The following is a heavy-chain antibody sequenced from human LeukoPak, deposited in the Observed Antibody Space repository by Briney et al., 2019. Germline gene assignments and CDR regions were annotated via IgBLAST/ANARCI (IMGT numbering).Heavy chain of an antibody. J-gene: IGHJ4*02. V-gene: IGHV4-4*07. CDR3: ARGSSGARFDY. D-gene: IGHD2-15*01. CDR2: IYTGGSS. Sequence: SETLSLTCTVSGDTISSYYWSWIRQPAGKGLEWIGRIYTGGSSNYNPSLKSRVTMSVDTSKNQFSLKLTSVTAADTAVYYCARGSSGARFDYWGQGTLVTVSS. CDR1: GDTISSYY.